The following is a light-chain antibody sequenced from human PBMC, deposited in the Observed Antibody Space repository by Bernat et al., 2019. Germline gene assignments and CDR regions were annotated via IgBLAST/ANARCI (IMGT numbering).Light chain of an antibody. CDR2: DAS. CDR3: QQFNNYPLT. Sequence: AIQLTQSPSSLSTSVGDRVTITCRASQGISRTLAWYQQKPGKAPKLLIYDASTLEGGVPSRFSGSGSGTDFTLTNSSLQPEDFATYYCQQFNNYPLTFGGGTKLEIK. J-gene: IGKJ4*01. CDR1: QGISRT. V-gene: IGKV1D-13*01.